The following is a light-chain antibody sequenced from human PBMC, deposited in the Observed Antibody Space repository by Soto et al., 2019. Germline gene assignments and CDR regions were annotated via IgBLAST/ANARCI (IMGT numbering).Light chain of an antibody. V-gene: IGLV2-14*01. J-gene: IGLJ1*01. CDR1: SSDVGGSNY. Sequence: QSALTQPASVSGSPGQSITISCTGTSSDVGGSNYVSWHQQHPGKAPKLMIYDVSNWPSGVSNRFSGSKSGNTASLTISGLQAEDEADYYCGSYTSSSTLYVFGTGTKLTVL. CDR3: GSYTSSSTLYV. CDR2: DVS.